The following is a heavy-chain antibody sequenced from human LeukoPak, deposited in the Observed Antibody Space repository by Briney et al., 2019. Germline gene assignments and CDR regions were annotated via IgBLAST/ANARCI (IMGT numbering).Heavy chain of an antibody. V-gene: IGHV1-2*02. J-gene: IGHJ3*02. Sequence: ASVKVSCEASGYTFTGYYMHWVRQAPGQGLEWMGWINPNSGGTNYAQKFQGRVTMTRDTSISTAYMELSRLRSDDTAVYYCARTFFIDGYDAFDIWGQGTMVTVSS. CDR1: GYTFTGYY. CDR2: INPNSGGT. CDR3: ARTFFIDGYDAFDI. D-gene: IGHD2/OR15-2a*01.